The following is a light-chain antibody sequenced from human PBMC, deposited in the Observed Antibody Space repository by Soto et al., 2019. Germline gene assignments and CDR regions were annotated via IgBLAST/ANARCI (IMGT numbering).Light chain of an antibody. J-gene: IGKJ1*01. Sequence: IQMTQSPSSVSASVGDRVTMTCRASQGVGGWLAWYQQKPGKVPKLLIYATSSLHSGVPSRFSGSGSGTDFILTISSLQPEDFAAYYCQQYNSYSGTFGQGTKVDIK. CDR3: QQYNSYSGT. CDR2: ATS. CDR1: QGVGGW. V-gene: IGKV1D-16*01.